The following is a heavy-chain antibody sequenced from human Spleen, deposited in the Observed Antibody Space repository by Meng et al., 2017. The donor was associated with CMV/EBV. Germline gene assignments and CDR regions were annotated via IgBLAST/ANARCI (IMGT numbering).Heavy chain of an antibody. D-gene: IGHD6-13*01. V-gene: IGHV3-23*01. Sequence: GESLKISCAASGFTFSSYAMSWVRQAPGKGLEWVSAISGSSASTYSADSVKGRFTISRDNSKNTLYLQMNSLRVEDTALYYCARGGIAAPILDYYYGMDVWGQGTTVTVSS. CDR1: GFTFSSYA. J-gene: IGHJ6*02. CDR2: ISGSSAST. CDR3: ARGGIAAPILDYYYGMDV.